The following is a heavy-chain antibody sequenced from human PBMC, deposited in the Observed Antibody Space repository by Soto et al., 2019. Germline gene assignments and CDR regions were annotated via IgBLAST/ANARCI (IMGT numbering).Heavy chain of an antibody. CDR1: GISVSSNF. Sequence: GGSLRLSCEASGISVSSNFMSWVRQAPGKGLEWVSVIYRGGSTNYADSVKGRFTISRDNSKNTLYLQMNSLRVEDTAVYYCATDKTHYYYYYGMDVWGQGTTVTVSS. CDR2: IYRGGST. V-gene: IGHV3-53*01. J-gene: IGHJ6*02. CDR3: ATDKTHYYYYYGMDV.